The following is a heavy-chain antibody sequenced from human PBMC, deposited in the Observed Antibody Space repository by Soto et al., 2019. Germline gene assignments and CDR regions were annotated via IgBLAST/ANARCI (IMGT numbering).Heavy chain of an antibody. CDR2: INHSGST. V-gene: IGHV4-34*01. Sequence: SLTCAVYGGSFSGYYWSWIRQPPGKGLEWIGEINHSGSTNYNPSLKSRVTISVDTSKNQFSLKLSSVTAADTAVYYCARERGRYYDSSGYPPRRNWFDPWGQGTLVTVSS. CDR1: GGSFSGYY. J-gene: IGHJ5*02. CDR3: ARERGRYYDSSGYPPRRNWFDP. D-gene: IGHD3-22*01.